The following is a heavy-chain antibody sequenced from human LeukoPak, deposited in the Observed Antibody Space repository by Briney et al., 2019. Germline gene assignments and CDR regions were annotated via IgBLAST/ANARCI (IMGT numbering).Heavy chain of an antibody. CDR2: INPNSGGT. CDR1: GYTFTGYY. V-gene: IGHV1-2*02. Sequence: ASVKVSCKASGYTFTGYYMHWVRQAPGQGLEWMGGINPNSGGTNYAQKFQGRVTMTRDTSISTAYMELSRLRSDDTAVYYCARDWGCSGGGCYSDVIPGMDVWGQGTTVTVSS. D-gene: IGHD2-15*01. CDR3: ARDWGCSGGGCYSDVIPGMDV. J-gene: IGHJ6*02.